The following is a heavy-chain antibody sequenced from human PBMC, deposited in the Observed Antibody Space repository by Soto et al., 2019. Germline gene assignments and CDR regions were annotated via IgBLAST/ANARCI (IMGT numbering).Heavy chain of an antibody. Sequence: PSVTLSLTCTLTAESISSRTYYWGWIRHKQGKVIEWIGSIYYSGTTYSNPPLRSRVSMSIDTSKDQLPLKLKYVTAADTALYFCARQRTSVVTQAYFDVWGPGSLVT. D-gene: IGHD2-21*02. CDR2: IYYSGTT. CDR3: ARQRTSVVTQAYFDV. V-gene: IGHV4-39*01. J-gene: IGHJ4*02. CDR1: AESISSRTYY.